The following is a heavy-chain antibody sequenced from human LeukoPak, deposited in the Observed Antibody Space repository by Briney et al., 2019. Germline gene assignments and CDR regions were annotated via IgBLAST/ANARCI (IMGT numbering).Heavy chain of an antibody. Sequence: GGSLRLSCAASGFTFSSYSMNWVRQAPGKGLEWVSYISSSSSSIYYADSVKGRFTISRDNAKNSLYLQMNSLRAEDTAVYYCARVFTMVRGVIIRYYYMDVWGKGTTVTVSS. CDR2: ISSSSSSI. CDR1: GFTFSSYS. V-gene: IGHV3-48*01. CDR3: ARVFTMVRGVIIRYYYMDV. D-gene: IGHD3-10*01. J-gene: IGHJ6*03.